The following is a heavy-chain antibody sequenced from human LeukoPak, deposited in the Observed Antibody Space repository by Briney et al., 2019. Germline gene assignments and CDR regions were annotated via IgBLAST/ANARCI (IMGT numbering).Heavy chain of an antibody. CDR1: GYSISSGYY. CDR2: IYHSGST. CDR3: AKSGPEVPSYFYYYMDV. J-gene: IGHJ6*03. V-gene: IGHV4-38-2*01. Sequence: SETLSLTCAVSGYSISSGYYWGWIRQPPGKGLEWIGSIYHSGSTYYNPSLKSRVTISVDTSKNQFSLKLSFVTAADTAVYYCAKSGPEVPSYFYYYMDVWGKGTTVTVSS. D-gene: IGHD2-2*01.